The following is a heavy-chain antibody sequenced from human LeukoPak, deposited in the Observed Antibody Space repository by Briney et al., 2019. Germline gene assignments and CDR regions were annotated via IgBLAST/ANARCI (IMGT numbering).Heavy chain of an antibody. CDR2: LSNGGNT. CDR1: GASTSISGFY. V-gene: IGHV4-39*01. CDR3: ARSVGYSGYDYWFDY. J-gene: IGHJ4*02. Sequence: SETLSLTCTVAGASTSISGFYWGWIRQPPGKGLECIGTLSNGGNTYYNPSLKSRVTISVDTSKNQFSLKLSSVTAADTAVYYCARSVGYSGYDYWFDYWGQGTRVTVSS. D-gene: IGHD5-12*01.